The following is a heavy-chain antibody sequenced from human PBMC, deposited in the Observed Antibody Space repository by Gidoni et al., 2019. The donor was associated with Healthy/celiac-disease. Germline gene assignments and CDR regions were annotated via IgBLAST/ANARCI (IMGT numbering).Heavy chain of an antibody. CDR2: INHSGST. J-gene: IGHJ4*02. CDR1: SGSFSGYY. V-gene: IGHV4-34*01. Sequence: QVQLQQWGAGLLKPSETLSLTCAVYSGSFSGYYWSWIRQPPEKGLEWIGEINHSGSTNFNPSLKSRVTISVDTSKNQFSLKLSSVTAADTAVYYCARAYYDFWSGAGFDYWGQGPWSPSPQ. D-gene: IGHD3-3*01. CDR3: ARAYYDFWSGAGFDY.